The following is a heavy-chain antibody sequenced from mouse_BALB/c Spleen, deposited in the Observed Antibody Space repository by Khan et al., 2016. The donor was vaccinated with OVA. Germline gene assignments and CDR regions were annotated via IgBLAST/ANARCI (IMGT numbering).Heavy chain of an antibody. J-gene: IGHJ3*01. CDR1: GFTFSSYS. V-gene: IGHV5-6*01. D-gene: IGHD4-1*01. Sequence: EVQLKESGGDLVKPGGSLKLSCAASGFTFSSYSMSWVRQTPDKRLEWVATISSDGDYTYFPDSVKGRFTISRDNAKNTLNLQMSSLKSEDTALYYCASHLTGSFAYWGQGTLVTVSA. CDR2: ISSDGDYT. CDR3: ASHLTGSFAY.